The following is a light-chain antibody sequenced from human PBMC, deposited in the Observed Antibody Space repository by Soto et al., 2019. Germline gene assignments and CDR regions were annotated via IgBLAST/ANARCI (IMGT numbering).Light chain of an antibody. CDR1: HSVTNH. V-gene: IGKV3-11*01. Sequence: EIVLTQSPATLSLSPGERATLSCRASHSVTNHLGWYQQKPGQAPRLLIYGASNRATGIPARFSGSGSGTDFTVTISSLEPEDFAVYYCQRRSNWPPMYTFGQGTKLEI. CDR2: GAS. CDR3: QRRSNWPPMYT. J-gene: IGKJ2*01.